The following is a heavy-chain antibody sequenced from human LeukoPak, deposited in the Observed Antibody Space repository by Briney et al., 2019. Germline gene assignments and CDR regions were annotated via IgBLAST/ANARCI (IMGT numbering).Heavy chain of an antibody. D-gene: IGHD2-2*01. Sequence: GGSLRLSCGPSGFTFSSYSVKWVRQAPGKGRECVSSISSSSSHIYHAGSVKGLFTISRDNAKNSLYLQMNSLRAQDTAVYYCARVYCSSTSCYGGPNDYWGQGTLVTVSS. V-gene: IGHV3-21*01. J-gene: IGHJ4*02. CDR3: ARVYCSSTSCYGGPNDY. CDR1: GFTFSSYS. CDR2: ISSSSSHI.